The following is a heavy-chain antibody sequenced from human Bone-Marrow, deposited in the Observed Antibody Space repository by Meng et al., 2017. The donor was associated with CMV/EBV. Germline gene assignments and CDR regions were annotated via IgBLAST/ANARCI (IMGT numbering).Heavy chain of an antibody. D-gene: IGHD4-17*01. CDR1: GASISSSPYH. Sequence: SETLSLTCTVSGASISSSPYHWGWIRQPPGKGLEWIGSIHNSGSTYYNPSLRSRVTVSVDTSKNQFSLKLTSVTAADTAVYYCAKYVGDYGNYYGMDVWGQGTTVTVSS. CDR2: IHNSGST. CDR3: AKYVGDYGNYYGMDV. J-gene: IGHJ6*02. V-gene: IGHV4-39*07.